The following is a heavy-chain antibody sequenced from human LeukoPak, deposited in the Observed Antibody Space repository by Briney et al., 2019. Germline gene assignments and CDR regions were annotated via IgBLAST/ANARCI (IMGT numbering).Heavy chain of an antibody. D-gene: IGHD4-17*01. CDR3: ARDRPDYGDYGPPDAFDI. CDR2: IYYSGST. CDR1: GGSISSYY. J-gene: IGHJ3*02. Sequence: PSEILSLTCTVSGGSISSYYWSWIRQPPGKGLEWIGYIYYSGSTNYNPSLKSRVTISVDTSKNQFSLKLSSVTAADTAVYYCARDRPDYGDYGPPDAFDIWGQGTMVTVSS. V-gene: IGHV4-59*01.